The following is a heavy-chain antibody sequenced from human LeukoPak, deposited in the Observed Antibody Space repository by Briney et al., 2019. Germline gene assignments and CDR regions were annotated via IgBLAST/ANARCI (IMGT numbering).Heavy chain of an antibody. D-gene: IGHD6-25*01. Sequence: GGSLRLSCAASGFTVSSNYMSWVRQAPGKGLEWVSVIYSGGSTYYADSVKGRFTISRDNSKNTLHLQMNSLRAEDTAVYYCARDGRVLGSGGAFDIWGQGTMVTVSS. CDR3: ARDGRVLGSGGAFDI. J-gene: IGHJ3*02. CDR1: GFTVSSNY. V-gene: IGHV3-53*01. CDR2: IYSGGST.